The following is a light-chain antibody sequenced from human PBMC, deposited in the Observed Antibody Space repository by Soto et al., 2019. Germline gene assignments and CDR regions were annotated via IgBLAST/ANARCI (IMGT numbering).Light chain of an antibody. J-gene: IGLJ1*01. CDR3: SYFTGPTTLDD. V-gene: IGLV2-14*03. CDR1: SSDVGAYKY. Sequence: QSALTQPASVSGSPGQSVTISCTGTSSDVGAYKYVSWYQKHPGKAPKLMIYGVSNRPSGISNRFSGSKSGNTAFLTISGLQPEDEADYYCSYFTGPTTLDDFGTGTKLTVL. CDR2: GVS.